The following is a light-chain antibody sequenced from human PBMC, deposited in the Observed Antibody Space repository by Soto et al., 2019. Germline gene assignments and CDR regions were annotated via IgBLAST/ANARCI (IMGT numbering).Light chain of an antibody. Sequence: EIVLTQSPGTLSLSPGERATLSCRASQSVYDNYLAWYQQKPGQPPRLLINGASSRASGIPDRFSGSGSGTHFTLTISRLEPEDFAVYYCQQYGGSPRTFGQGTTVELK. J-gene: IGKJ1*01. V-gene: IGKV3-20*01. CDR3: QQYGGSPRT. CDR1: QSVYDNY. CDR2: GAS.